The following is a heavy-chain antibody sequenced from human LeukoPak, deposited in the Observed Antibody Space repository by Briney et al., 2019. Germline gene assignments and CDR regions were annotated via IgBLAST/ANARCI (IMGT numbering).Heavy chain of an antibody. CDR2: ISGSGGST. J-gene: IGHJ4*02. CDR1: GFTFSSYA. D-gene: IGHD3-22*01. CDR3: AKLLRTYYYDSSGPRSN. V-gene: IGHV3-23*01. Sequence: PGGSLRLSCAASGFTFSSYAMSWVRQAPGKGLEWVSAISGSGGSTYYADSVKGRFTISRDNSENTLYLQMNSLRAEDTAVYYCAKLLRTYYYDSSGPRSNWGQGTLVTVSS.